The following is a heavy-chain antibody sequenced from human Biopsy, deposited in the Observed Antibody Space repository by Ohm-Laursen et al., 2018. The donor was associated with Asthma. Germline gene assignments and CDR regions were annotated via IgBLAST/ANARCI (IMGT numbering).Heavy chain of an antibody. CDR2: HDHEEGGT. CDR3: ASDFPKDYVRYNFQF. CDR1: GYSLTDLS. J-gene: IGHJ4*02. D-gene: IGHD4-17*01. V-gene: IGHV1-24*01. Sequence: ASVKVACKISGYSLTDLSMHWVRQAPGQGLEWMGGHDHEEGGTVNARRFQGRVTMTEDTSTDTAYMELSSLSSDDTAVYYCASDFPKDYVRYNFQFWGQGTLVTVSS.